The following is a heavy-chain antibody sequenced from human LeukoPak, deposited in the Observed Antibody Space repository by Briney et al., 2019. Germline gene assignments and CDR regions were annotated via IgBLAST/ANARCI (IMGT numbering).Heavy chain of an antibody. Sequence: GGSLRLSCAASGFTFSSYSMNWVRQAPGKGLEWVSSISSSSSYIYYADSVKGRFTISRDNAKNSLYLQMNSLRAEDTAVYYCAPTPSSDYGLHPDFDYWGQGTLVTVSS. D-gene: IGHD4-17*01. J-gene: IGHJ4*02. CDR2: ISSSSSYI. CDR3: APTPSSDYGLHPDFDY. CDR1: GFTFSSYS. V-gene: IGHV3-21*01.